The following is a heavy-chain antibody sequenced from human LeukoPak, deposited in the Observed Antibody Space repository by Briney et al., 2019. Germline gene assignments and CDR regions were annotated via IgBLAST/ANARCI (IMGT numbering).Heavy chain of an antibody. J-gene: IGHJ4*02. D-gene: IGHD5-24*01. CDR2: IYYSWST. CDR3: ARDSGDGYKPLFDY. Sequence: SGTLSLTCAVPGYSISSGYYWGWIRTPPGKGLEWFGSIYYSWSTYYNPSLKSRVIISVDTSKNQFSLKLSSVTAADTAGYYCARDSGDGYKPLFDYWGQGTLVTVSS. CDR1: GYSISSGYY. V-gene: IGHV4-38-2*02.